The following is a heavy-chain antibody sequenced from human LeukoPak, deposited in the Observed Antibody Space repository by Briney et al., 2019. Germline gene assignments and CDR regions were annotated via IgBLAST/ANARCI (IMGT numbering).Heavy chain of an antibody. CDR3: ARVSLAGTTHDAFDI. CDR2: IKQDGSEK. V-gene: IGHV3-7*01. CDR1: GFTFSSYW. D-gene: IGHD1-1*01. J-gene: IGHJ3*02. Sequence: GGSLRLSCAASGFTFSSYWMSWVRQAPGKGLEWVANIKQDGSEKYYVDSVKGRFTISRDNAKNSLYLQMNSLRAEDTAVYYCARVSLAGTTHDAFDIWGQGTMVTVSS.